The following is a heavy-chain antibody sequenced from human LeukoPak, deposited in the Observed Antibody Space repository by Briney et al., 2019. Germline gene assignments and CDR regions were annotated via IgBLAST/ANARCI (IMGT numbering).Heavy chain of an antibody. J-gene: IGHJ1*01. CDR3: ARRRYYDSTGSFD. CDR1: GGFISSSSYY. V-gene: IGHV4-39*02. D-gene: IGHD3-22*01. Sequence: SETLSLTCTVSGGFISSSSYYWGWIRHPPGKGLEWIGDIYYSGRTYYNPSRRSRISVSVNTSRNHFSLTLSSVPAADPAVYYCARRRYYDSTGSFDWGRGSLVTVSS. CDR2: IYYSGRT.